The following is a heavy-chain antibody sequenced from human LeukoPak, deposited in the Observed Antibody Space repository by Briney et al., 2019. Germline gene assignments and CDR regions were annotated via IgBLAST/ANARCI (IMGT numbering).Heavy chain of an antibody. V-gene: IGHV3-48*03. Sequence: GGSLRLSCAASGFTFSSYGMNWVRQAPGKGLEWVSYISSSGSTIYYADSVKGRFTISRDNAKNSLYLQMNSLRAEDTAVYYCARGGGYDILTGYYYPHYFDYWGQGTLVTVSS. J-gene: IGHJ4*02. CDR2: ISSSGSTI. CDR1: GFTFSSYG. D-gene: IGHD3-9*01. CDR3: ARGGGYDILTGYYYPHYFDY.